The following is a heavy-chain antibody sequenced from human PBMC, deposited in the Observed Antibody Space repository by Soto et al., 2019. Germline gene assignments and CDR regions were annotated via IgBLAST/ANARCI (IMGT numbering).Heavy chain of an antibody. CDR1: VVSISTGGYY. D-gene: IGHD3-3*01. CDR2: IDDSGYT. J-gene: IGHJ4*02. Sequence: PWETLSLTCTFSVVSISTGGYYCSWIRQYPGKGLEWLGYIDDSGYTFYNPSLQSRLTLSMDTSKNQFSLKLSSATAADTAVYFCARKQAGFFYGIEYWGQGTLVSVS. V-gene: IGHV4-31*03. CDR3: ARKQAGFFYGIEY.